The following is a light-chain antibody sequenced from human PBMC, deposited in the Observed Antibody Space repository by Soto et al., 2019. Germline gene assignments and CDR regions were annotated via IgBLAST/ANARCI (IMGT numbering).Light chain of an antibody. Sequence: DIVMTHSPLSLPVTPGEPASISCRSSQSLLHSNGYYYLDWYLQKPGQSPQLLIYLGSNRASGVPDRFSGSGSGTDFTLKISRVEAEDVGVYYCMQALQTRTFGQGSKVDIX. CDR3: MQALQTRT. CDR1: QSLLHSNGYYY. J-gene: IGKJ1*01. V-gene: IGKV2-28*01. CDR2: LGS.